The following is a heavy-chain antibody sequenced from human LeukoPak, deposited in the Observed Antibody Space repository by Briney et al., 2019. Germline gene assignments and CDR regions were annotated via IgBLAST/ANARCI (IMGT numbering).Heavy chain of an antibody. CDR2: IKSKTDGGTT. CDR3: TTSYYYGSGSSY. D-gene: IGHD3-10*01. V-gene: IGHV3-15*01. CDR1: GFTFSNAW. Sequence: PGGSLRLSCAASGFTFSNAWMSWVRQAPGKGLEWVGRIKSKTDGGTTDYAAPVKGRFTISRDDSKNTLYLQMSSLKTEDTAVYYCTTSYYYGSGSSYWGQGTLVTVSS. J-gene: IGHJ4*02.